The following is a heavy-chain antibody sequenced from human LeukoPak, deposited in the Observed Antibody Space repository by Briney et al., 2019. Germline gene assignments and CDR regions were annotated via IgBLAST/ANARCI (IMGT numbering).Heavy chain of an antibody. V-gene: IGHV1-18*01. CDR2: ISAYNGNT. CDR3: ARDISPYDLAPGLFDP. CDR1: GYTFTSYG. Sequence: ASVKVSCKASGYTFTSYGISWVRQAPGQGLEWMGWISAYNGNTNYAQKLQGRVTMTTDTSTSTAYMELRSLRSDDTAVYYCARDISPYDLAPGLFDPWGQGTPVTVSS. J-gene: IGHJ5*02. D-gene: IGHD3-3*01.